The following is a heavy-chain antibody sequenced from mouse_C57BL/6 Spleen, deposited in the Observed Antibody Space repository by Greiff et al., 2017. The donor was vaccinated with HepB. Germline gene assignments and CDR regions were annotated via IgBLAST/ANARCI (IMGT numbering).Heavy chain of an antibody. CDR2: IWRGGST. CDR3: AKSYYSNRYAMDD. J-gene: IGHJ4*01. D-gene: IGHD2-5*01. Sequence: QVQLKESGPGLVQPSQSLSITCTVSGFSLTSYGVHWVRQSPGKGLEWLGVIWRGGSTDYNAAFMSRLSITKDNSKSQVFFKMNSQQADDTAIYYGAKSYYSNRYAMDDWGQGTSVTVSS. V-gene: IGHV2-5*01. CDR1: GFSLTSYG.